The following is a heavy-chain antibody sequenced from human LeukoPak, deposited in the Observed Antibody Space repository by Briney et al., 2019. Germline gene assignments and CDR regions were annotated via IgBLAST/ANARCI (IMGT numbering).Heavy chain of an antibody. CDR3: ARELEDQFDY. CDR1: GFTFSSYA. D-gene: IGHD1-1*01. V-gene: IGHV3-30*04. J-gene: IGHJ4*02. CDR2: ISYDGSNK. Sequence: PGGSLRLSCAASGFTFSSYAMHWVRQAPGRGLEWVAAISYDGSNKYYADSVKGRFTISRDNSKNTLYLQMNSLRAEDTAVYYCARELEDQFDYWGQGTLVTVSS.